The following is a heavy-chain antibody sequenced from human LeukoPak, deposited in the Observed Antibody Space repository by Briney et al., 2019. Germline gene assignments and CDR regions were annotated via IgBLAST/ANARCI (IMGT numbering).Heavy chain of an antibody. V-gene: IGHV1-2*02. J-gene: IGHJ4*02. CDR1: GYTFTDYY. D-gene: IGHD2-8*01. CDR3: ARGRRILMGDVNAGDFFDF. CDR2: INPNSGST. Sequence: ASVKVSCKASGYTFTDYYIHWVRQAPGQGLDWMGWINPNSGSTYYARKFQGRVTMTRDTSISTAYMELSRLKSDDTAVFYCARGRRILMGDVNAGDFFDFWGQGTLVTVSS.